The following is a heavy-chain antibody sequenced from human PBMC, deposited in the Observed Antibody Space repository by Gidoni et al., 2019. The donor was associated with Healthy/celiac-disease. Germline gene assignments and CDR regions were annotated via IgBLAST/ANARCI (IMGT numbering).Heavy chain of an antibody. V-gene: IGHV4-39*07. Sequence: QLQLQESGPGLVKPSETLSLTCTVSGGSISSSSYYWGWIRQPPGKGLEWIGSIYYSGRNYYNPSLKSRVTISVDTSKNQFSLKLSYVTAADTAVYYCARDRHCSGGSCYVDSYWGQGTLVTVSS. CDR3: ARDRHCSGGSCYVDSY. D-gene: IGHD2-15*01. CDR2: IYYSGRN. J-gene: IGHJ4*02. CDR1: GGSISSSSYY.